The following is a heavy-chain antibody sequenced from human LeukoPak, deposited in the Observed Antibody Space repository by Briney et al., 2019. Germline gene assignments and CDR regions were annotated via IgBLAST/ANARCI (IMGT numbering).Heavy chain of an antibody. CDR1: GFTLSSYS. Sequence: GGSLRLSCAVSGFTLSSYSMNWVRQAPGKGLEWVSSISSSSSHIYYADSVKGRFTISRDNAKNSLYLQMNSLRAEDTAVYYCARAPHYSNYGPYYYGMDVWGQGTTVTVSS. D-gene: IGHD4-11*01. V-gene: IGHV3-21*01. CDR2: ISSSSSHI. J-gene: IGHJ6*02. CDR3: ARAPHYSNYGPYYYGMDV.